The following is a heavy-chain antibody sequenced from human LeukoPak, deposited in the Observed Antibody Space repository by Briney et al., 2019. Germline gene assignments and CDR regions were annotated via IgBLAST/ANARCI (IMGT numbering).Heavy chain of an antibody. V-gene: IGHV1-2*02. Sequence: ASVKVSCKASGYTFTGYYMHWVRQTPGQGLEWMGWINPNSSGTNYAQKFQGRVTMTRDTSISTAYMELSRLRSDDTAVYYCARDHGGYYYGSGPFDPWGQGTLVTVSS. D-gene: IGHD3-10*01. CDR2: INPNSSGT. CDR3: ARDHGGYYYGSGPFDP. J-gene: IGHJ5*02. CDR1: GYTFTGYY.